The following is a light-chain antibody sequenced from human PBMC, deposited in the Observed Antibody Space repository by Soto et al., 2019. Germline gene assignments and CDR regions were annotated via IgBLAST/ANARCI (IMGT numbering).Light chain of an antibody. J-gene: IGLJ2*01. CDR1: SSNIGSNS. V-gene: IGLV1-44*01. Sequence: QSVLTQPPSASGTPGQRVTISCSGSSSNIGSNSVNWYQQLPGTAPKLLMYSSNQPPSGVPDRFSGSKAGTAAYLAISGLQSEDEADYYCSAWDDSRNGVVFGGGTKLTVL. CDR3: SAWDDSRNGVV. CDR2: SSN.